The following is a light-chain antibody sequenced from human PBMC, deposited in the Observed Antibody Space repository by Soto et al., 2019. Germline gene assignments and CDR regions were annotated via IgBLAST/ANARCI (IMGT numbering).Light chain of an antibody. CDR1: QGIRND. V-gene: IGKV1-17*01. J-gene: IGKJ1*01. CDR2: AAS. Sequence: DIQRTQSPSSLSASVGDRVTITCRASQGIRNDLGWYQQKRGKAPKRXIYAASGLQSGVQSRFSGSGAGTEFTRTISSLQPEDFATSYCLQHNSYTRTFGQGTKVDIK. CDR3: LQHNSYTRT.